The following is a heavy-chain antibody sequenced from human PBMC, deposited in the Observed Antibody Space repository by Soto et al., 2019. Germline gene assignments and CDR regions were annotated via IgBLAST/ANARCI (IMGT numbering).Heavy chain of an antibody. CDR1: GGTFSSYA. CDR3: ARDLWFGESFRYYFDY. J-gene: IGHJ4*02. CDR2: IIPIFGTA. V-gene: IGHV1-69*13. Sequence: VKVSCKASGGTFSSYAISWVRQAPGQGLEWMGGIIPIFGTANYAQKFQGRVTITADESTSTAYMELSSLTSEDTAVYYCARDLWFGESFRYYFDYWAQGTLVTVS. D-gene: IGHD3-10*01.